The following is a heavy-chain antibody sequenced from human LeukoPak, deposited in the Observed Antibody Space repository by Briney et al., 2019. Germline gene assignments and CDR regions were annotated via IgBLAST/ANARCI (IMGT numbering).Heavy chain of an antibody. CDR2: IWYDGSNK. D-gene: IGHD4-17*01. Sequence: PGGSLRLSCAASGFTFSSYGMHWVRQAPGKGLEWVAVIWYDGSNKYYADSVKGRFTISRDNSKNTLYLQMNSLRAEDTAVYYCARDVGYGDYLYYFDYWGQGTLATVSS. CDR1: GFTFSSYG. V-gene: IGHV3-33*01. J-gene: IGHJ4*02. CDR3: ARDVGYGDYLYYFDY.